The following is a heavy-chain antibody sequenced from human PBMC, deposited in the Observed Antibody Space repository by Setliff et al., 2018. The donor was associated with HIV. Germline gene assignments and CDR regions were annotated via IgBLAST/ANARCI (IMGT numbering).Heavy chain of an antibody. V-gene: IGHV4-38-2*01. CDR2: IYHSGST. D-gene: IGHD3-10*02. CDR3: ARVQYHYVNNGDSYYFTH. Sequence: PSETLSLTCAVSGYSISIGYYWGWIRQPPGKGLEWIGNIYHSGSTYYSPSLKSRVTISVDKSKNQFSLRLNSVTAADTAVYYCARVQYHYVNNGDSYYFTHWGQGTMVTVSS. CDR1: GYSISIGYY. J-gene: IGHJ4*03.